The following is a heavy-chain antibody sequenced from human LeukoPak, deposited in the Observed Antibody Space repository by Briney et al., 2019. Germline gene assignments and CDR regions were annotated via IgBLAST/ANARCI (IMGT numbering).Heavy chain of an antibody. Sequence: GGSLRLSCAASGFTFSSYWISWVRQAPGKGLEWVANIKQDGSEKYYVDSVKGRFTISRDNTKNSLYLQMNSLRVEDTAVYYCAKDSPIFGVVISYFDYWGQGTLVTVSS. CDR3: AKDSPIFGVVISYFDY. CDR2: IKQDGSEK. J-gene: IGHJ4*02. D-gene: IGHD3-3*01. CDR1: GFTFSSYW. V-gene: IGHV3-7*01.